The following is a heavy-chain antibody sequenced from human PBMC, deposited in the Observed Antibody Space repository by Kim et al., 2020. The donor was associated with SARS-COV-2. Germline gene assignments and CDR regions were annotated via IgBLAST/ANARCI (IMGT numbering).Heavy chain of an antibody. V-gene: IGHV3-15*01. CDR1: GFTFSNAW. CDR2: FKSKTDDGTT. CDR3: TTMNWNYRLDY. D-gene: IGHD1-7*01. J-gene: IGHJ4*02. Sequence: WGSLRLSCEVSGFTFSNAWMSWVRQAPGKGLEWVGRFKSKTDDGTTDYAAPVEDRFSISRDESKNTLYLQMNSLKTEDTAVYYCTTMNWNYRLDYWGQGTLVTVSS.